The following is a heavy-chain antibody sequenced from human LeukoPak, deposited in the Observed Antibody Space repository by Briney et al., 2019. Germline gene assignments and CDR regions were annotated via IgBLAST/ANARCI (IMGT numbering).Heavy chain of an antibody. V-gene: IGHV4-59*08. J-gene: IGHJ4*02. D-gene: IGHD1-26*01. CDR2: IYYSGST. Sequence: SETLSLTCTVSGGSRSSYYWSWIRQPPGKGLEWIGYIYYSGSTNYNPSLKSRVTISVDTSRNQFSLKLSSVTAADTAVYYCAGLRGSYYGVDYWGQGTLVTVSS. CDR1: GGSRSSYY. CDR3: AGLRGSYYGVDY.